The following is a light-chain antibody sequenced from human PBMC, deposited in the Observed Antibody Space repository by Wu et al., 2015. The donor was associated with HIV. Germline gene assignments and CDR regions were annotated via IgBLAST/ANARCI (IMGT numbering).Light chain of an antibody. V-gene: IGKV3-11*01. Sequence: EIVLTQSPATLSLSPGERATLSCRAGQNVGNSLAWFLQKPGQAPRLLIYDAANRVTGIPPRFSGSGSGTHFTLTISNLEPEDFAVYYCQQSDNGPLTFGQGTRLEIK. CDR1: QNVGNS. CDR2: DAA. CDR3: QQSDNGPLT. J-gene: IGKJ5*01.